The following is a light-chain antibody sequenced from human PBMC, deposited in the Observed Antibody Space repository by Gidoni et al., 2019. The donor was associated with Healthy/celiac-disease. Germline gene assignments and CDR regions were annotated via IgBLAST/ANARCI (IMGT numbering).Light chain of an antibody. CDR1: QSVSSSY. Sequence: EIVLTQSPVTLSLSPGERATLSCRASQSVSSSYLAWYQQKPGQAPRLLIYGASSRATGIPDRFSGSGSGTDFTLTISRLEPEDFAVYYCQQYGSSPSITFXXXTRLEIK. J-gene: IGKJ5*01. V-gene: IGKV3-20*01. CDR2: GAS. CDR3: QQYGSSPSIT.